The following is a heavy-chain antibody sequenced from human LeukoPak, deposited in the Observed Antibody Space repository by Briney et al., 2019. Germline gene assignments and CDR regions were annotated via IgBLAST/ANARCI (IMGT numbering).Heavy chain of an antibody. CDR3: AKATVIGSNWFDP. V-gene: IGHV3-30*18. CDR2: ISYDGSNK. Sequence: PGGSLRLSCAASGFTFSSYGIHWVRQAPGKGLEWVAVISYDGSNKYYADSVKGRFTISRDNSKNTLYLQMNSLRAEDTAVYYCAKATVIGSNWFDPWGQGTLVTVSS. D-gene: IGHD4-17*01. CDR1: GFTFSSYG. J-gene: IGHJ5*02.